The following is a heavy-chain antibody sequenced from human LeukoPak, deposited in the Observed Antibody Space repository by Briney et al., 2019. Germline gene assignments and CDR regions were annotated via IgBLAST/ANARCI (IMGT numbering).Heavy chain of an antibody. V-gene: IGHV3-30*04. CDR2: ISYDGSNK. J-gene: IGHJ4*02. CDR3: ARDSGFSGTQRGEY. Sequence: GGSLRLSCAASGFTFSSHAMHWVRQAPGKGLEWVAVISYDGSNKYYADSVKGRFTISRDNSKNTLYLQMNSLRAEDAAVYYCARDSGFSGTQRGEYWGQGTLVTVSS. CDR1: GFTFSSHA. D-gene: IGHD3/OR15-3a*01.